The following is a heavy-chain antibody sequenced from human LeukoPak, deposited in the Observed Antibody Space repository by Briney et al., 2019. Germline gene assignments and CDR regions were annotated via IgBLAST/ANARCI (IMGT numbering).Heavy chain of an antibody. V-gene: IGHV3-30*18. CDR1: GFTFSSYG. Sequence: GGSLRLSCAASGFTFSSYGMHWVRQAPGKGLEWVAVISYDGSDKYYADSVKGRFTISRDNSKNTLYLQMNSLRAEDTAVYYCAKDQPLCCGGDCYSDYWGQGTLVTVSS. D-gene: IGHD2-21*02. J-gene: IGHJ4*02. CDR3: AKDQPLCCGGDCYSDY. CDR2: ISYDGSDK.